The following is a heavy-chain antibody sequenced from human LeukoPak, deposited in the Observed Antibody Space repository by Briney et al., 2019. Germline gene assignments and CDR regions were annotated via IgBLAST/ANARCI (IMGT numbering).Heavy chain of an antibody. J-gene: IGHJ4*02. CDR2: IRNDGSDK. Sequence: SGGSLRLSCAASGFTFSSYGMHWVRQAPGKGLEWVSFIRNDGSDKYYADSVKGRFTISRDNSKNTLYLQMNSLRAEDTAVYYCARGISGSGSYGHFDYWGQGILVTVSS. CDR1: GFTFSSYG. V-gene: IGHV3-30*02. D-gene: IGHD1-26*01. CDR3: ARGISGSGSYGHFDY.